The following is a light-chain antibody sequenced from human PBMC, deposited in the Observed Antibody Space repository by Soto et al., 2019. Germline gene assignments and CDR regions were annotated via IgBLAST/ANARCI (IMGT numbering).Light chain of an antibody. CDR3: AAWDDSLNGVV. CDR1: SSNIGSYS. J-gene: IGLJ2*01. Sequence: QSVLSQPPSASGTPGQRVTISCSGSSSNIGSYSVNWYQQFPGTAPKLLIYNNNQRPSGVPDRFSGSKVGTSVSLAISGLQSEDEADYYCAAWDDSLNGVVFGGGTKLTVL. CDR2: NNN. V-gene: IGLV1-44*01.